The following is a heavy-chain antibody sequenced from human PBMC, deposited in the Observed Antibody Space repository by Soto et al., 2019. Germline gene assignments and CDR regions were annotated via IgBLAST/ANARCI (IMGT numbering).Heavy chain of an antibody. CDR2: IYPGDSDT. CDR1: GYSFTSYW. D-gene: IGHD3-22*01. Sequence: PXESLTISRKGSGYSFTSYWIGWVRQMPGKGLEWMGIIYPGDSDTRYSPSFQGQVTISADKSISTAYLQWSSLKASDTAMYYCARRYYYDSSVYDAFDIWGQGTMVTVSS. CDR3: ARRYYYDSSVYDAFDI. J-gene: IGHJ3*02. V-gene: IGHV5-51*01.